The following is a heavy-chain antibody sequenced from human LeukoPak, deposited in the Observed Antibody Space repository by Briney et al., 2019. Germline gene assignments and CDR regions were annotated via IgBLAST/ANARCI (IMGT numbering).Heavy chain of an antibody. V-gene: IGHV4-61*01. Sequence: TSETLSLTCIVSGGSVSSGTYYWNWIRQSPGKGLEWIGYIYYSGSANYNPSLKSRVTISVDTSKTQFSLKLNSVTAADTAMYYCTRGGSGWDLYFDLWGRGTLVTVSS. CDR2: IYYSGSA. CDR3: TRGGSGWDLYFDL. CDR1: GGSVSSGTYY. J-gene: IGHJ2*01. D-gene: IGHD6-19*01.